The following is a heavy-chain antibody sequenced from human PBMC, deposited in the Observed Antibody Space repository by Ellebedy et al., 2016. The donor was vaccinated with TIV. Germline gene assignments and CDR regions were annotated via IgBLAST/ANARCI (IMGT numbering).Heavy chain of an antibody. CDR1: AGSISSHY. CDR3: ARVDRSGSYLH. CDR2: IYYTGST. Sequence: MPSETLSLTCTVSAGSISSHYWSWIQQPPGKGLEWIGYIYYTGSTNYNPSLKSRVTISVDTSKNQFSLNLSSVTAADTAVYFCARVDRSGSYLHWGQGTLVTVSS. D-gene: IGHD3-10*01. V-gene: IGHV4-59*11. J-gene: IGHJ1*01.